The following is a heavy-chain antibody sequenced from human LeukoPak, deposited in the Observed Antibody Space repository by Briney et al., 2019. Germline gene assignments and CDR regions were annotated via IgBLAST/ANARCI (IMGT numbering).Heavy chain of an antibody. CDR3: ARLDGGWNVY. CDR1: GFSFSDYD. V-gene: IGHV3-13*04. D-gene: IGHD1-1*01. Sequence: PGGSLRLSCAAPGFSFSDYDMHWVRQATGKGLEWVSGIGTAGDTYYSGTVKGRFTISRDNAKNSLYLQMNSLRAEDTAVYYCARLDGGWNVYWGQGTLVTVSS. J-gene: IGHJ4*02. CDR2: IGTAGDT.